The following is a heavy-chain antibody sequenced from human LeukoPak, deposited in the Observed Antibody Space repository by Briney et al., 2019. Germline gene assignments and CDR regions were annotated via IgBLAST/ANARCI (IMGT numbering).Heavy chain of an antibody. CDR1: GFTFDDYG. V-gene: IGHV3-20*04. J-gene: IGHJ5*02. CDR3: ARVVAAAGTDWFDP. CDR2: ISWNGGST. D-gene: IGHD6-13*01. Sequence: GGSLRLSCAASGFTFDDYGMIWVRQAPGKGLEWVSGISWNGGSTGYADSVKGRFTISRDNAKNSLYLQMNSLRAEDTALYYCARVVAAAGTDWFDPWGQGTLVTVSS.